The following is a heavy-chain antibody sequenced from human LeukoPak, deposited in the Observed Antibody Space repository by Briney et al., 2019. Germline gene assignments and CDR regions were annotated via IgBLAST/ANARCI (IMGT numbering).Heavy chain of an antibody. CDR3: ARARLEYSSSSWDLAPFDY. J-gene: IGHJ4*02. V-gene: IGHV4-59*11. Sequence: SETLSLTCTVSGGSISSHYWSWIRQPPGGGLGWMGYIYYSGSTNYNPSLKSRVTISVDTSKNQFSLKLSSVTAADTAVYYCARARLEYSSSSWDLAPFDYWGQGTLVTVSS. D-gene: IGHD6-6*01. CDR1: GGSISSHY. CDR2: IYYSGST.